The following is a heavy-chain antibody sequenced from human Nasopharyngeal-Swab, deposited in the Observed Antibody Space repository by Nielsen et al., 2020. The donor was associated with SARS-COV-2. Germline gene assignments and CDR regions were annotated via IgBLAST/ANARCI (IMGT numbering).Heavy chain of an antibody. D-gene: IGHD3-10*01. CDR1: GFTFSSYW. V-gene: IGHV3-7*03. J-gene: IGHJ6*02. CDR2: IKQDGSEK. Sequence: GASLKISCAASGFTFSSYWMSWVRQAPGTGLEWVANIKQDGSEKYYVDSVKGRFTISSDNAKNSLYLQMNSLRAEDTAVYYCARDFVGQMDVWGQGTTVTVSS. CDR3: ARDFVGQMDV.